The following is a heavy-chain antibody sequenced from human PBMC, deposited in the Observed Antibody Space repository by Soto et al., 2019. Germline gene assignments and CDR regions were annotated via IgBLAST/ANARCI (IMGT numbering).Heavy chain of an antibody. J-gene: IGHJ4*02. CDR1: GYTFTTYD. CDR3: AKVLSQLGPRYFDT. CDR2: ITPGGGIT. D-gene: IGHD2-2*01. Sequence: QVQLVQSGAEVKKPGASVRVSCKASGYTFTTYDIHWVRQAPGLGLEWMGIITPGGGITSYEQNFKGRRTTTRDTSTSTAYIEQISMMTEDTAIYYCAKVLSQLGPRYFDTWGQGTLVIVSS. V-gene: IGHV1-46*01.